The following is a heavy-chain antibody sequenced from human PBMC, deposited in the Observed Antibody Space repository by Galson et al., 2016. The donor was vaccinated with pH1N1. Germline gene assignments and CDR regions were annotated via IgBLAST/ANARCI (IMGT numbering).Heavy chain of an antibody. CDR1: GFTFSSYA. CDR2: ISGSGGTT. J-gene: IGHJ3*01. V-gene: IGHV3-23*01. Sequence: SLRLSCAASGFTFSSYAMYWVRQAPGKGLEWVSAISGSGGTTHDADSVKGRFTISRDNSKNTLYLQMHSLGAWGTAVYYCARDYYYHSSDSDAYDLWGHGTMVTVSS. D-gene: IGHD3-22*01. CDR3: ARDYYYHSSDSDAYDL.